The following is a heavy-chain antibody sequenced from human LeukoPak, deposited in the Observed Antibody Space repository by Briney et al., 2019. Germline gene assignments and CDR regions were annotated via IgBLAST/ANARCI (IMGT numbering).Heavy chain of an antibody. V-gene: IGHV5-51*01. CDR3: ARLWWGRSWTQGYFDY. CDR1: GYSFTSYW. D-gene: IGHD6-13*01. CDR2: IYPGDPDT. Sequence: GESLKISCKGSGYSFTSYWIGWVRQMPGKGLEWMGIIYPGDPDTRYSPSFQGQVTISADKSINTAYLQWSSLKASDTAMYYCARLWWGRSWTQGYFDYWGQGTLVTVSS. J-gene: IGHJ4*02.